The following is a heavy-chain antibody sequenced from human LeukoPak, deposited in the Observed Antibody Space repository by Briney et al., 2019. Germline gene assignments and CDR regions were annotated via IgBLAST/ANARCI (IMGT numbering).Heavy chain of an antibody. CDR3: ARDKTSGFKNDFDS. CDR1: TFTFSKYA. V-gene: IGHV3-48*01. J-gene: IGHJ4*02. D-gene: IGHD6-19*01. CDR2: IGGSGSTM. Sequence: PGGSLGLSCAASTFTFSKYAVSWVRQAPGKGLEWLSFIGGSGSTMYYADSVKGRFTISRDNAKSSLYLQMDSLRVEDTALYYCARDKTSGFKNDFDSWGQGTLVTVSP.